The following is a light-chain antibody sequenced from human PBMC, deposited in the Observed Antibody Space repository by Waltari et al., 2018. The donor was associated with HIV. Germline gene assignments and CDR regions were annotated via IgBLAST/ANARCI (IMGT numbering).Light chain of an antibody. Sequence: DLQMTQSPSSLSASVGDRVTITCQASQDISNYLNWYQQKPGKAPKLLIYDASNLETGVPSRFSGSGSGTDFTFTISSLQPEDIATYYCQQYDNLAPITFGQGTRLEIK. J-gene: IGKJ5*01. CDR2: DAS. CDR3: QQYDNLAPIT. CDR1: QDISNY. V-gene: IGKV1-33*01.